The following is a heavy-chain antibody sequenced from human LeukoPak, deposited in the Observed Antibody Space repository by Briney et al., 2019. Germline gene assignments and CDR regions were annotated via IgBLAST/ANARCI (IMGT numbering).Heavy chain of an antibody. D-gene: IGHD6-6*01. J-gene: IGHJ4*02. Sequence: QPGGSLRLSCAVFGFTFSSYWTSWVRQAPGKGLEWVANIKQDGSEKNYVDSVKGRFTISRDNAKNSLYLQMSSLRAEDTAVYYCARGGPGYSSSSDIDYWGQGTLVTVSS. CDR2: IKQDGSEK. V-gene: IGHV3-7*01. CDR3: ARGGPGYSSSSDIDY. CDR1: GFTFSSYW.